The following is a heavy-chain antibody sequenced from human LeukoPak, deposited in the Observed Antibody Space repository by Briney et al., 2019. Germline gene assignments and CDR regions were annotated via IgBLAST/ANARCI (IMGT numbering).Heavy chain of an antibody. CDR3: ARAHTPNVVSATPY. CDR1: GFTFSNYA. D-gene: IGHD2-15*01. J-gene: IGHJ4*02. CDR2: ISYDGSNK. Sequence: PGRSLRLSCVASGFTFSNYAMHWVRQTPDKGLEWVAVISYDGSNKYYADSVKGRFTISRDNSKNTPYLQVGSLRVEDAALYYCARAHTPNVVSATPYWGQGTLVTVSS. V-gene: IGHV3-30-3*01.